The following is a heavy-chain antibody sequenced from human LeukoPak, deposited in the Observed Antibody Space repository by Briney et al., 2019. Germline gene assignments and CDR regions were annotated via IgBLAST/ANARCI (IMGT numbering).Heavy chain of an antibody. J-gene: IGHJ6*02. Sequence: GRSLRLSCAGSGFTFSSYGMHWVRQAPGKGLEWVAVISYDGSNKYYADSVKGRLTISRDNSKNTLYLQMNSLRAEDTAVYYCAKDRVAVAGTVAYYYYGMDVWGQGTTVTVSS. CDR1: GFTFSSYG. V-gene: IGHV3-30*18. CDR2: ISYDGSNK. D-gene: IGHD6-19*01. CDR3: AKDRVAVAGTVAYYYYGMDV.